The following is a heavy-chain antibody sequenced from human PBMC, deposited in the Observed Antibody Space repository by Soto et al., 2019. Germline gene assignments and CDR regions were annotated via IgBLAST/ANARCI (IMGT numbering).Heavy chain of an antibody. V-gene: IGHV3-48*01. Sequence: EVQLVESGGGLVQPGGSLRLSCAASGFTFSSYSMNWVRQAPGKGLEWVSYISSSSSTIYYAASVKGRFTISRDKAKNSPYLQMNSLRAEDTAVYYCASQSSELLLFASWGQGTLVTVSS. CDR1: GFTFSSYS. D-gene: IGHD2-15*01. CDR2: ISSSSSTI. CDR3: ASQSSELLLFAS. J-gene: IGHJ4*02.